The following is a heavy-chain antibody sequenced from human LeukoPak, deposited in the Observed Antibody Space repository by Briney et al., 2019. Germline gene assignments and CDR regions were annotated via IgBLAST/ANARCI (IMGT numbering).Heavy chain of an antibody. CDR3: AKTTTGYSSGRFPGWPVDY. D-gene: IGHD6-19*01. V-gene: IGHV3-23*01. J-gene: IGHJ4*01. CDR1: GFTFSSYA. CDR2: IFGSGGST. Sequence: GGSLRLSCAASGFTFSSYAMYWVRQAPGKGLEWVSGIFGSGGSTHYADSVKGRFTISRDNSKNTVYLQMNSLRAEDTAVYYCAKTTTGYSSGRFPGWPVDYWGHGTLVTVSS.